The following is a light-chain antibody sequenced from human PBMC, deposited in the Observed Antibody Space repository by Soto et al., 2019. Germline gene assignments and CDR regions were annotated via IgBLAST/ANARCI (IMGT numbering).Light chain of an antibody. V-gene: IGLV2-14*01. J-gene: IGLJ1*01. CDR1: SSAVGGYNY. Sequence: QSVLTQPASVSGSPGQSITISCTETSSAVGGYNYVSWYQQYPGKAPKLMIYEVSNRPSGVSNRFSGSKSGNTASLTISGLPADDEADYYCSSYTSSSTPLVFGTGTKVTVL. CDR3: SSYTSSSTPLV. CDR2: EVS.